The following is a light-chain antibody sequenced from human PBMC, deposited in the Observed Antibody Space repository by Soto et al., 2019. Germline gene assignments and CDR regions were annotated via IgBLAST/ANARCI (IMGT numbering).Light chain of an antibody. V-gene: IGKV3-20*01. J-gene: IGKJ4*01. CDR1: QNVGSRY. Sequence: EIVLTQSPGTLSLSPGERATLSCRASQNVGSRYLAWYQQKPGQAPRLLIYGTSNRATGIPDWFSGSGSGTDFSLTISSLEPGDLAVYYCQQYGVSPTFGGGTKVEIK. CDR3: QQYGVSPT. CDR2: GTS.